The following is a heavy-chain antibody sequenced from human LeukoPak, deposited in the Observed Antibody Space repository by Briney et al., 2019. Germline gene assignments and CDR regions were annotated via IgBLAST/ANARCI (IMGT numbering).Heavy chain of an antibody. D-gene: IGHD2-8*02. CDR1: GYTFANYG. Sequence: ASVKVSCKASGYTFANYGIIWVRQAPGQRLEWMGWINAGNGDTKYSQKFQGRVTITRDTSATTAYMELSSLRSEDTAVYYCARGTGCTGGNCSYYGMDVWGQGTTVTVSS. J-gene: IGHJ6*02. CDR2: INAGNGDT. CDR3: ARGTGCTGGNCSYYGMDV. V-gene: IGHV1-3*01.